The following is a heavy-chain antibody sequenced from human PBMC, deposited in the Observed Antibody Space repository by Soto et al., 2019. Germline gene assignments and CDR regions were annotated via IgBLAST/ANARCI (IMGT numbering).Heavy chain of an antibody. J-gene: IGHJ4*02. V-gene: IGHV1-18*01. Sequence: QVQLVQSGAEVKKPGASVKVSCKASGYTFSSYGISWVRQAPGQGLEWMGWISAYNGNTKYAQKLQGRVTMPTDTSTSTADMELRSLRADATAVYYCARREVGTTLDFDYWGQGTLATVSS. CDR1: GYTFSSYG. D-gene: IGHD1-26*01. CDR3: ARREVGTTLDFDY. CDR2: ISAYNGNT.